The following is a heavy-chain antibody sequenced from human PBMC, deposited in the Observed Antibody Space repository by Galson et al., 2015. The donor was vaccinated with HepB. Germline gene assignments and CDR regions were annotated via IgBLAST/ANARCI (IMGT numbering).Heavy chain of an antibody. CDR1: GYSFASYY. CDR3: ASATGLLGRDDALDI. Sequence: SVKASCKASGYSFASYYLHWVRQAPGHGLEWVGPINPDSGSTYYAQTFQGRVTVTRDKSITTAYLELSGLTSDDTAVYYCASATGLLGRDDALDIWGQGTMVTVSS. V-gene: IGHV1-2*06. J-gene: IGHJ3*02. CDR2: INPDSGST. D-gene: IGHD7-27*01.